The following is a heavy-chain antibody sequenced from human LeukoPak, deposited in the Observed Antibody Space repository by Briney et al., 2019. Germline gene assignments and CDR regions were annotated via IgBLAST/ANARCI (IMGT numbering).Heavy chain of an antibody. J-gene: IGHJ4*02. D-gene: IGHD5-24*01. Sequence: ASVKVSCKASGYTFTSYYMHWVRQAPGQGLEWMGIINPSGGSTSYAQKFQGRVTMTRDTSTSTVYMELSSLGSEDTAVYYCARDREMATILDYWGQGTLVTVSS. V-gene: IGHV1-46*01. CDR3: ARDREMATILDY. CDR2: INPSGGST. CDR1: GYTFTSYY.